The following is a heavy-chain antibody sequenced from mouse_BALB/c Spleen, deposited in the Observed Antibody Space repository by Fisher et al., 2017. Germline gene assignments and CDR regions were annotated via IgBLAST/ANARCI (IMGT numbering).Heavy chain of an antibody. V-gene: IGHV1-39*01. D-gene: IGHD2-4*01. CDR3: ARGYDYDSAMDY. Sequence: KFKGKATLTVDKSSSTAYMHLNSLTSEDSAIYYCARGYDYDSAMDYWGQGTSVTVSS. J-gene: IGHJ4*01.